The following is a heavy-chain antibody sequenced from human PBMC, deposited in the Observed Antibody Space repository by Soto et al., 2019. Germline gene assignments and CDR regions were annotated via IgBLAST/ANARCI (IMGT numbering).Heavy chain of an antibody. J-gene: IGHJ4*02. CDR3: TRQDYGDYDFAY. Sequence: GGSLRLSCAASGFTFSGSAMHWVRQASGKGLEWVGRIRSKANSYATAYAASVKGRFTISRDDSKNTAYLQMNSLKTEDTAMYHCTRQDYGDYDFAYWGEGTLVTVCS. CDR2: IRSKANSYAT. CDR1: GFTFSGSA. D-gene: IGHD4-17*01. V-gene: IGHV3-73*01.